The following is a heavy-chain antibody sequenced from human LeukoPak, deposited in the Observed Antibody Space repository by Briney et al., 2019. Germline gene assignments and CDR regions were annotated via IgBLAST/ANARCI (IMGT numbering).Heavy chain of an antibody. J-gene: IGHJ2*01. CDR3: AGAGYYGSGRHWYFDL. Sequence: SETLSLTCTVSGGSISSSSYYWGWIRQPPGKGLEWIGYIYYSGSTNYNPSLKSRVTISVDASKNQFSLKLSSVTAADTAVYYCAGAGYYGSGRHWYFDLWGRGTLVTVSS. CDR2: IYYSGST. V-gene: IGHV4-61*05. D-gene: IGHD3-10*01. CDR1: GGSISSSSYY.